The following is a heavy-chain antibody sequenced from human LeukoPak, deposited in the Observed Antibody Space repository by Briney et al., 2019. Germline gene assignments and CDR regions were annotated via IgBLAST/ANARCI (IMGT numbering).Heavy chain of an antibody. J-gene: IGHJ5*02. CDR3: AREPPYCSGGSCYLFYWFDP. V-gene: IGHV4-4*07. CDR2: IYTSGST. D-gene: IGHD2-15*01. Sequence: SETLSLTCTVSGGSISSHYWSWIRQPAGKGLEWIGRIYTSGSTNYNPSLKSRVTMSVDTSKNQFSLKLSSVTAADTAVYYCAREPPYCSGGSCYLFYWFDPWGQGTLVTVSS. CDR1: GGSISSHY.